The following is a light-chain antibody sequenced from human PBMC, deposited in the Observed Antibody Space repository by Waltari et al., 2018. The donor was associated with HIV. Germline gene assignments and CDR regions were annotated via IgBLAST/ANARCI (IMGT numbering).Light chain of an antibody. CDR3: HQYKSYFPT. J-gene: IGKJ1*01. Sequence: DIQITQAPSTLSASIGDRVVITCRASESVDTWLAWYQHKPGKAPTLLIYETSILQDGVSSRFSGSGSATEFTLTITGLQPDDFATYYCHQYKSYFPTFGQGTKVEV. CDR1: ESVDTW. V-gene: IGKV1-5*03. CDR2: ETS.